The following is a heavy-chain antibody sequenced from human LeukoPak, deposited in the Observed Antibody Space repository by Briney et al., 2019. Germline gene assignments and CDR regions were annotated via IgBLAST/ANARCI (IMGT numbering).Heavy chain of an antibody. CDR3: ARDLGYYGSGSYYKALGY. D-gene: IGHD3-10*01. CDR1: GFTFSNAW. J-gene: IGHJ4*02. Sequence: GESLRLSCAASGFTFSNAWMSWVRQAPGKGLEWVATIKHDGSEKYYVDSVKGRFTISRDNAKNSLYLQMNSLRAEDTALYYCARDLGYYGSGSYYKALGYWGQGTLVTVSS. CDR2: IKHDGSEK. V-gene: IGHV3-7*01.